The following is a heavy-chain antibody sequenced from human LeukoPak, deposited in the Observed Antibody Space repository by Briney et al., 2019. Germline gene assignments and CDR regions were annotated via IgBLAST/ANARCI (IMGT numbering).Heavy chain of an antibody. Sequence: PGGSLRLSCAAAALSFSSDSMSWGRHAAGEGLEWDSAIIGSGGSTSYAGSVKGRFSIERDNSKNTLYLQKNSLRAEDTAVYYCAKGGVGDFWSGPYYYGMDVWGQGTTVTVS. CDR2: IIGSGGST. CDR1: ALSFSSDS. CDR3: AKGGVGDFWSGPYYYGMDV. D-gene: IGHD3-3*01. J-gene: IGHJ6*02. V-gene: IGHV3-23*01.